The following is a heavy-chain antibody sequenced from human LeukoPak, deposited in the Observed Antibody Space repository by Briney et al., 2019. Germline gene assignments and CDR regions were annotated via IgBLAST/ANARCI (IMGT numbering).Heavy chain of an antibody. Sequence: GESLKISCRGSGYSFTSYWIGWVRQMPGKGLEWMGIIFPGDSDTRYSPSFQGQVTISADKSISTAYLQWSSLKASDTAMYYCARHEYSGYDPPDYWGQGTLVTVSS. D-gene: IGHD5-12*01. CDR2: IFPGDSDT. CDR1: GYSFTSYW. J-gene: IGHJ4*02. V-gene: IGHV5-51*01. CDR3: ARHEYSGYDPPDY.